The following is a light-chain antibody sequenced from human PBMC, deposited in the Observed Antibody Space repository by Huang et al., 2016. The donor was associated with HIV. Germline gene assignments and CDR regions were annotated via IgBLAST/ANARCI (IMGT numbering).Light chain of an antibody. CDR3: QQYNDWRT. CDR2: GAF. J-gene: IGKJ1*01. CDR1: QSVSRN. V-gene: IGKV3-15*01. Sequence: EIVLTQSPATLSVSPGERATLSCRASQSVSRNLAWYQQKAGQTPRRLIYGAFTRATGTPARFSGSGSGTEFTLTISSLQSEDFAVYYCQQYNDWRTFGQGTKVEIK.